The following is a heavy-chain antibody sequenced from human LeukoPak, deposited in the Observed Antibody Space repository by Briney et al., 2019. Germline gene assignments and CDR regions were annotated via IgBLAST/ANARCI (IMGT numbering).Heavy chain of an antibody. CDR2: INHSGST. D-gene: IGHD6-13*01. J-gene: IGHJ6*03. Sequence: SETLSLTCAVYGGSFSGYYWSWIRQPPGKGLEWIGEINHSGSTNYNPSLKSRVTISVDTSKNQFSLKLSSVTAADTAVYYCARVRGSSSWRYYMDVWGKGPTVTVSS. CDR3: ARVRGSSSWRYYMDV. V-gene: IGHV4-34*01. CDR1: GGSFSGYY.